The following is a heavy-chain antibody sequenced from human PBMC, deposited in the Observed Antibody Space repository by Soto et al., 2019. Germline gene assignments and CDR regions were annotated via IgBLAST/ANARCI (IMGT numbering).Heavy chain of an antibody. CDR2: IYTSGST. CDR1: GGSISSYY. D-gene: IGHD6-13*01. CDR3: ARDRVAAADSNWFDH. J-gene: IGHJ5*02. Sequence: PSETLSLTCTVSGGSISSYYWSWIRQPAGKGLEWIGRIYTSGSTNYNPSLKSRVTMSVDTSKNQFSLKLSSVTAADTAVDYCARDRVAAADSNWFDHWGQGTLVTVSS. V-gene: IGHV4-4*07.